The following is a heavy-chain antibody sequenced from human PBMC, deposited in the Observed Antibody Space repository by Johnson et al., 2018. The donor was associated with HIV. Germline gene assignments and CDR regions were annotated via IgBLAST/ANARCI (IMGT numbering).Heavy chain of an antibody. J-gene: IGHJ3*02. Sequence: EVQLVESGGGLVQPGGSLRLSCAASGFTFSRYWMHWVRQAPGKGLEWVSVIYSGGSTYYADSVKGRFTISRDNSKNTLYLQMNSRRAGDTAVYYCAKDVEHHELPGAFDIWGQGTMVTVSS. V-gene: IGHV3-66*01. CDR2: IYSGGST. CDR1: GFTFSRYW. CDR3: AKDVEHHELPGAFDI. D-gene: IGHD1/OR15-1a*01.